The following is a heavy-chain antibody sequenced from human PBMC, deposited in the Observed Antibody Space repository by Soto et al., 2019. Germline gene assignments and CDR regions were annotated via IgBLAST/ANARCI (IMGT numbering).Heavy chain of an antibody. CDR1: GDSVSNNGAT. D-gene: IGHD2-15*01. Sequence: QSLSLTCAICGDSVSNNGATWNWIRQSPSSGLECLIMAYYRSRWLYVYATSVRGRLSINPDTHKNRFSLHLNSVTPDDTAVYYCARDPPDFNSGFDYWGQGTPVTVPS. V-gene: IGHV6-1*01. CDR2: AYYRSRWLY. J-gene: IGHJ4*02. CDR3: ARDPPDFNSGFDY.